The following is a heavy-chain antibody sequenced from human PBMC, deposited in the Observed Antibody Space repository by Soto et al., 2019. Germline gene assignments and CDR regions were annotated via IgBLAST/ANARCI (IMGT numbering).Heavy chain of an antibody. CDR3: ARDAGDIVLMVYATKRYYYHYGMDV. J-gene: IGHJ6*02. CDR2: ISYDGSNK. V-gene: IGHV3-30-3*01. D-gene: IGHD2-8*01. Sequence: PGGSLRLSCAASGFTFSSYAMHWVRQAPGKGLEWVAVISYDGSNKYYADSVKGRFTISRDNSKNTLYLQMNSLRAEDTAVYYCARDAGDIVLMVYATKRYYYHYGMDVWGQGTTVTVSS. CDR1: GFTFSSYA.